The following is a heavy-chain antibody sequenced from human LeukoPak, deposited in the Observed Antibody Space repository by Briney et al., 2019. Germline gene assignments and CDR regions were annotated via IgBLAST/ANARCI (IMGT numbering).Heavy chain of an antibody. CDR2: IYTSGST. J-gene: IGHJ4*02. V-gene: IGHV4-4*09. CDR3: ARGNRGGSPGNLFDY. D-gene: IGHD3-16*01. CDR1: GGSISSYY. Sequence: PSETLSLTCTVSGGSISSYYWSWIRQPPGKGLEWIGYIYTSGSTNYNPSLKSRVTISVDTSKNQFSLKLSSATAADTAVYYCARGNRGGSPGNLFDYWGQGTLVTVSS.